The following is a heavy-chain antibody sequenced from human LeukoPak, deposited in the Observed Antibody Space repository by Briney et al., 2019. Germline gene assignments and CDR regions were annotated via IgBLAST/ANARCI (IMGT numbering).Heavy chain of an antibody. V-gene: IGHV3-7*01. Sequence: PGGSLRLSCAASGFTFSNYWMSWVRQAPGKGLEWVANIKQDGSEKYYVDSVKGRFTISRDNAKNSLYLQMNSLRAEDTAVYYCARELSAFGYDAYYYYMDVWGKGTTVTVS. CDR1: GFTFSNYW. J-gene: IGHJ6*03. D-gene: IGHD3-3*01. CDR2: IKQDGSEK. CDR3: ARELSAFGYDAYYYYMDV.